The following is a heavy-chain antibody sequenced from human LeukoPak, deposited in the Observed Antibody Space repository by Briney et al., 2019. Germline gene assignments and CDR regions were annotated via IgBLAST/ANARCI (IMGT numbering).Heavy chain of an antibody. D-gene: IGHD3-22*01. CDR2: ISVGSRYI. CDR3: ARDSLPPSYYYDSSGYERDAFDI. Sequence: GGSLRLSCAASGFTFDSYSMNWVRQAPGKGLEWVSSISVGSRYIFYADSVKGRFTISRDNAKNSLYLQMNSLRAEDTAVYYCARDSLPPSYYYDSSGYERDAFDIWGQGTMVTVSS. J-gene: IGHJ3*02. V-gene: IGHV3-21*04. CDR1: GFTFDSYS.